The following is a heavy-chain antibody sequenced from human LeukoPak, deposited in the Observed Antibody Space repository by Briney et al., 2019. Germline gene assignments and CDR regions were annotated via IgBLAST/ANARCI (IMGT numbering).Heavy chain of an antibody. V-gene: IGHV4-39*01. D-gene: IGHD2-21*02. Sequence: SETLSLTCSVSGGSVTNSSGYYWAWIRQPPGKGLEWIGSFYYRGNTYYNLSLKSRLTISVDTSKNQFSLKMSSVTATGTAIYYCARRRGDPGAFDIWGQGTQATVSS. CDR1: GGSVTNSSGYY. J-gene: IGHJ3*02. CDR2: FYYRGNT. CDR3: ARRRGDPGAFDI.